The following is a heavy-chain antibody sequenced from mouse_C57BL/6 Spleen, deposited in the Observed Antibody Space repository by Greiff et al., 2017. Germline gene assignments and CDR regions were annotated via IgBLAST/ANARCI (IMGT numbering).Heavy chain of an antibody. J-gene: IGHJ2*01. CDR2: ISSGGSYT. Sequence: EVKLVESGGDLVKPGGSLKLSCAASGFTFSSYGMSWVRQTPDKRLEWVATISSGGSYTYYPDSVKGRFTISRDNAKNTLYLQMSSLKSEDTAMYYCARDGSIFDDWGQGTTLTVSS. D-gene: IGHD2-3*01. CDR1: GFTFSSYG. V-gene: IGHV5-6*01. CDR3: ARDGSIFDD.